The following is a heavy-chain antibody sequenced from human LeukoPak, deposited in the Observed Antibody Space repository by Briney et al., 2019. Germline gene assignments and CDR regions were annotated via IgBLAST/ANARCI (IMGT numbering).Heavy chain of an antibody. V-gene: IGHV1-18*04. CDR2: ISAYNGNT. Sequence: ASVKVSCKASGYNFTSCGISGVLHDPGQGLEGMGWISAYNGNTNYAQKLQGRVTMTTDTSTSTAYMELRSLRSDDTAVYYCARGQASFDYWGQGTLVTVSS. CDR1: GYNFTSCG. CDR3: ARGQASFDY. J-gene: IGHJ4*02.